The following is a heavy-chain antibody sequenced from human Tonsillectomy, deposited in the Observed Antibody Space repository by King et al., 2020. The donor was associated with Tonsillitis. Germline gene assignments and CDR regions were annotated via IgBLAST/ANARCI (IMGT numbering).Heavy chain of an antibody. Sequence: VQLVESGGGVVQPGRSLRLSCAASGFTFSNYGMHWVRQAPGKGLEWVAVIWYDGSNKYYAYSVKGRFTISRDNSKNTLYLQMNSLRAEDTAVYYCASTLWSMGPVYYYYGMDVWGQGTTVTVSS. D-gene: IGHD3-10*01. CDR2: IWYDGSNK. CDR3: ASTLWSMGPVYYYYGMDV. V-gene: IGHV3-33*03. J-gene: IGHJ6*02. CDR1: GFTFSNYG.